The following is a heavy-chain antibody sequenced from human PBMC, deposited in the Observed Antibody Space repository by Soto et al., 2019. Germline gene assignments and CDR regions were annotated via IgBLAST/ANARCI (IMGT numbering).Heavy chain of an antibody. D-gene: IGHD3-22*01. CDR1: GFTFSSYV. J-gene: IGHJ3*02. CDR3: ARELYYDSSGYYLADAFDI. V-gene: IGHV3-33*01. Sequence: SLRLSCAASGFTFSSYVMHWVRQAPGKGLEWVAVIWYDGSNKYYADSVKGRFTISRDNSKNTLYLQMNSLRAEDTAVYYCARELYYDSSGYYLADAFDIWGQGTMVTVSS. CDR2: IWYDGSNK.